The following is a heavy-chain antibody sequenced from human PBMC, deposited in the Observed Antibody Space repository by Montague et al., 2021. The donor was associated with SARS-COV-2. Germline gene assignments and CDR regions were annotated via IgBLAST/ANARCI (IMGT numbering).Heavy chain of an antibody. Sequence: SETLSLTCTVSGGSISSYHHYWGWIRQPPGKGLEWIGAMYYSGSTWPNPSLKSRVTISVDTSKNQLSLNLRSVTAADTAVYFCGRVTLSATSNPFDRWGPGTLVTVSS. D-gene: IGHD2-15*01. CDR3: GRVTLSATSNPFDR. CDR2: MYYSGST. J-gene: IGHJ4*02. CDR1: GGSISSYHHY. V-gene: IGHV4-39*07.